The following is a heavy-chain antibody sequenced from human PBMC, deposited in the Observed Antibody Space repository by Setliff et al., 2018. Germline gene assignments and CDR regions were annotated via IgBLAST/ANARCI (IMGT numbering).Heavy chain of an antibody. CDR1: GGSVSTYY. D-gene: IGHD4-4*01. CDR3: ARGAYIGLDY. V-gene: IGHV4-59*02. CDR2: IYYSGTT. Sequence: PSETLSLTCTVSGGSVSTYYWTWIRQPPGKAPEWIGYIYYSGTTNYSPSLKSRVTISIDMSKNQFSLKLNSVTAADTAVYYCARGAYIGLDYWGQGTLVTVSS. J-gene: IGHJ4*02.